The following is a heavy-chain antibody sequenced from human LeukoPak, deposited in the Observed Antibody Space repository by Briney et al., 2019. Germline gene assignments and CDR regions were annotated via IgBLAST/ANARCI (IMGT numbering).Heavy chain of an antibody. CDR2: IKQDGSEK. V-gene: IGHV3-7*01. CDR1: GFTFSSYW. J-gene: IGHJ6*03. CDR3: ARCRYYYYMDV. Sequence: GESLRLSCAASGFTFSSYWMSWVRQAPGKGLEWVANIKQDGSEKYYVDSVKGRFTISRDNAKNSLYLQMNSLRAEDTAVYYCARCRYYYYMDVWGKGTTVTVSS.